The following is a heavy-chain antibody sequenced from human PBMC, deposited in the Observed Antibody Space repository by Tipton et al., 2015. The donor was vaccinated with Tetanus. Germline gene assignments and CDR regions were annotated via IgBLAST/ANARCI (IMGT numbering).Heavy chain of an antibody. J-gene: IGHJ5*02. CDR2: ISGNGGST. CDR1: GFTFSSYA. V-gene: IGHV3-23*04. CDR3: ARETYYYDSSGVHNWFDP. Sequence: QLVQSGGGLVKPGGSLRLSCAASGFTFSSYAMSWVRQAPGKGLEWVSFISGNGGSTYYPDSVKGRYTISRDNSKNTLYLQMNSMRAEDTAVYYCARETYYYDSSGVHNWFDPWGQGTLVTVSS. D-gene: IGHD3-22*01.